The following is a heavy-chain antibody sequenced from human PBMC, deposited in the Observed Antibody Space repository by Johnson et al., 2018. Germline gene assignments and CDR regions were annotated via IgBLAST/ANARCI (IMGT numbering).Heavy chain of an antibody. D-gene: IGHD2-15*01. V-gene: IGHV3-9*01. CDR1: GFTFDDYA. J-gene: IGHJ3*02. CDR3: AKDGGFDAFDI. CDR2: ISWNRGSI. Sequence: VQLVESGGGLVQPGRSXRLSCAASGFTFDDYAMHWVRQAPGKGLEWVSGISWNRGSIGYADSVKGRFTISRDNAKNSLYLQMNSLRAEDTALYYCAKDGGFDAFDIWGQGTMVTVSS.